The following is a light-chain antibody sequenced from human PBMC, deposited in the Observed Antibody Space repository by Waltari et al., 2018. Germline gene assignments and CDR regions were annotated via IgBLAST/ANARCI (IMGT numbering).Light chain of an antibody. CDR3: NSFARSTGSDSWV. CDR2: GVN. J-gene: IGLJ3*02. CDR1: SSDVGAYNF. V-gene: IGLV2-8*01. Sequence: QSALTQPPSASGSPGQSVTLSCTGSSSDVGAYNFVSWYQQHPGKAPKLLIYGVNKRPSGVPDRCSWSKSGNTASRTVSGLQAEDEADYYCNSFARSTGSDSWVFGGGTKLTVL.